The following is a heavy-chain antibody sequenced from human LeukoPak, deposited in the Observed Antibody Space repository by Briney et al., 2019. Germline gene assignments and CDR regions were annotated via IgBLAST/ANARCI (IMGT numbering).Heavy chain of an antibody. J-gene: IGHJ4*02. V-gene: IGHV4-34*01. CDR2: INHSGST. CDR3: ARGGWIQLWLPTGGFDC. D-gene: IGHD5-18*01. CDR1: GGSFSGYY. Sequence: SETLSLTCAVYGGSFSGYYWSWIRQPPGKGLEWIGEINHSGSTNYNPSLKSRVTISVDTSKNQFSLKLSSVTAADTAVYYCARGGWIQLWLPTGGFDCWGQGTLVTVSS.